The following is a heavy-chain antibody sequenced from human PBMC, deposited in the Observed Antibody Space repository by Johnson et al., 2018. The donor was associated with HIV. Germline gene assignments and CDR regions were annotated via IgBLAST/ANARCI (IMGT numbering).Heavy chain of an antibody. J-gene: IGHJ3*02. CDR3: ARDLKSYYDSSGYFDAFDI. D-gene: IGHD3-22*01. CDR2: ISYGGST. V-gene: IGHV3-30*07. Sequence: VQLVESGGGVVQPGRSLRLSCAASGFTFSNYAMHWVRQAPGKGLEWVAVISYGGSTGYADSVKGRFTISRDNAKNSLYLQMNSLRAEDTALYYCARDLKSYYDSSGYFDAFDIWGQGTMVTVSS. CDR1: GFTFSNYA.